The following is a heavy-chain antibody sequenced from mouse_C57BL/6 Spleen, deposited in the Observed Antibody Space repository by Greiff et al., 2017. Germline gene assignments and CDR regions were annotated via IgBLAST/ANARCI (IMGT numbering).Heavy chain of an antibody. D-gene: IGHD1-1*01. CDR1: GYTFTSYG. J-gene: IGHJ4*01. CDR2: IYPRSGNT. V-gene: IGHV1-81*01. CDR3: ARGGSSSDYAMDY. Sequence: QVQLQQPGAELVKPGASVKLSCKASGYTFTSYGISWVKQRTGQGLEWIGEIYPRSGNTYYNEKFKGKATLTADKSSSTAYMELRSLTSEDSAVYFCARGGSSSDYAMDYWGQGTSVTVSS.